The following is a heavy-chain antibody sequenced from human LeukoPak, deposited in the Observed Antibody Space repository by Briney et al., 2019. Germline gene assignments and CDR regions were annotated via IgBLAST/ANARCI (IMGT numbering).Heavy chain of an antibody. D-gene: IGHD6-6*01. Sequence: ASVKVSCKASGYTFTNYGISWVRQAPGQGLEWMGWISAYNGDTNYAQKLQGRVTMTTDTSTSTAYMELSSLRSEDTAVYYCARGGQLVPRFDYWGQGTLVTVSS. J-gene: IGHJ4*02. CDR2: ISAYNGDT. V-gene: IGHV1-18*01. CDR3: ARGGQLVPRFDY. CDR1: GYTFTNYG.